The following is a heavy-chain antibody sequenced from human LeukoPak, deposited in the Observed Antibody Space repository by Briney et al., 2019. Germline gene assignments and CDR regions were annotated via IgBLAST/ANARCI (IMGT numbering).Heavy chain of an antibody. J-gene: IGHJ4*01. CDR3: ARETGSRFDY. D-gene: IGHD2-2*01. CDR2: IIPIFGTA. V-gene: IGHV1-69*05. CDR1: GYTFTSYG. Sequence: SVKVSCKASGYTFTSYGISWVRQAPGQGLEWMGGIIPIFGTANYAQKFQGRVTITTDESTSTAYMELSSLRSEDTAVYYCARETGSRFDYWGQGTLVTVSS.